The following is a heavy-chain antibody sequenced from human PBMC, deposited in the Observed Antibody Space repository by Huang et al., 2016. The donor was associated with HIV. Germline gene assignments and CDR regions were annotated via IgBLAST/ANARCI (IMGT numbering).Heavy chain of an antibody. CDR1: GFTLSNYA. D-gene: IGHD3-22*01. Sequence: QVQLVESGGGVVQPGRSLRLSCAASGFTLSNYAMHWVRPAPGKGLEWVTLISYTGSNIDYTDSVKGRVAISRDNSKSTVYLHMNRLRVEDTAVYYCARGRDGRSGFYFGDFDNWGQGILVTVSS. V-gene: IGHV3-30*09. CDR2: ISYTGSNI. J-gene: IGHJ4*02. CDR3: ARGRDGRSGFYFGDFDN.